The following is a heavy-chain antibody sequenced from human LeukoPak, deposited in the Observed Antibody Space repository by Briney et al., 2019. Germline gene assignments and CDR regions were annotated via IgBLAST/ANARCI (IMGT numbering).Heavy chain of an antibody. J-gene: IGHJ5*02. CDR3: AKHSNWNAGVDWFDP. V-gene: IGHV4-61*08. Sequence: SGPALVKPTQTLTLTCTFPGFSLSTSGMCVSWIRQPPGKGLEWIAYIHYSGSTNYNPSLKSRVTISIDTSKNQFSLKLNSVTAADTAVYYCAKHSNWNAGVDWFDPWGQGTLVTVSS. CDR2: IHYSGST. CDR1: GFSLSTSGMC. D-gene: IGHD1-20*01.